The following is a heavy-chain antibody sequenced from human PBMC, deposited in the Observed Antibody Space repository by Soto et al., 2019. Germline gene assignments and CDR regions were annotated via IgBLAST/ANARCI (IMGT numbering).Heavy chain of an antibody. D-gene: IGHD3-22*01. Sequence: EVQLVESGGGLVKPGGSLRLSCAASGFTFSSYSMNWVRQAPGKGLEWVSSISSCSSYIDYADSVKGRFTISRDNAKNSLYLQMNSLRAEGTAVYYCAREEFDSSGYYRGLDYWGQGTLVTVSS. J-gene: IGHJ4*02. V-gene: IGHV3-21*01. CDR2: ISSCSSYI. CDR3: AREEFDSSGYYRGLDY. CDR1: GFTFSSYS.